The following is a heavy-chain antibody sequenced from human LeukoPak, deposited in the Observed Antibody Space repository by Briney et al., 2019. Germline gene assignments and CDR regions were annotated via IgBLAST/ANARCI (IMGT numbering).Heavy chain of an antibody. Sequence: SETLSLTCTVSGGSISSSSYYWSWIRQPPGKGLEWIGEINHSGSTNYNPSLKSRVTISVDTSKNQFSLKLSSVTAADTAVYYCARRITIFGVVTRYYYYGMDVWGQGTTVTVSS. V-gene: IGHV4-39*07. CDR1: GGSISSSSYY. J-gene: IGHJ6*02. D-gene: IGHD3-3*01. CDR2: INHSGST. CDR3: ARRITIFGVVTRYYYYGMDV.